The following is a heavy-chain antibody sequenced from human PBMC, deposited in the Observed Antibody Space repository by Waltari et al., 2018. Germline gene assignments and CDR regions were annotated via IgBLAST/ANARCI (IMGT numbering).Heavy chain of an antibody. D-gene: IGHD4-17*01. CDR1: FSTYS. Sequence: FSTYSMNWVRQAPGKGLEWISYIKSTGSTIHYADSVKGRFTISRDNAKNSLYLQMNSLRDEDTAVYYCARGLGDYTYWGQGTLVTVSS. CDR2: IKSTGSTI. CDR3: ARGLGDYTY. J-gene: IGHJ4*02. V-gene: IGHV3-48*02.